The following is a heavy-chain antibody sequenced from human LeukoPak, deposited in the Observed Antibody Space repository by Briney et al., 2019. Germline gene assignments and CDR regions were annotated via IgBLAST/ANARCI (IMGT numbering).Heavy chain of an antibody. CDR2: ISWNSGSI. D-gene: IGHD3-3*01. CDR1: GFTFDDYA. Sequence: GGSLRLSCAASGFTFDDYAMHWVRQAPGKGLEWVSGISWNSGSIGYADSVKGRFTISRDNAKNSLYLQMNSLRAEDMALYYCAKGDYDFWSGNIDYWGQGTLVTVSS. J-gene: IGHJ4*02. V-gene: IGHV3-9*03. CDR3: AKGDYDFWSGNIDY.